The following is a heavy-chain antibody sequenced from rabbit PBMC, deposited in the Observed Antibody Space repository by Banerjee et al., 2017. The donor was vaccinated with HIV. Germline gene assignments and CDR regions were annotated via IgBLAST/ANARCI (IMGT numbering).Heavy chain of an antibody. J-gene: IGHJ4*01. CDR1: GFSFSNKYV. D-gene: IGHD7-1*01. CDR2: INTSSGNT. Sequence: QEQLVESGGGLVKPGASLTLTCKASGFSFSNKYVMCWVRQAPGKGLEWIGCINTSSGNTVYATWAKGRFTISKTSWTTVTLQMTSLTAADTATYFCARDHTGGGFDLALWGPGTLVTVS. V-gene: IGHV1S45*01. CDR3: ARDHTGGGFDLAL.